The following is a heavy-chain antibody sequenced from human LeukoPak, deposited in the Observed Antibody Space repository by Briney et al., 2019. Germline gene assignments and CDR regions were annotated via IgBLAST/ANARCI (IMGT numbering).Heavy chain of an antibody. D-gene: IGHD1-1*01. J-gene: IGHJ4*02. Sequence: GGSLRLSCAASGFTFSSYAMRWLRQAPGKGREWVSAICGSGGSTYYADSVKGRFTISRGNSKNTLYLQMNSLRAEDTAVYYCAKDPLQKFTYYFDYWGQGTLVAVSS. CDR3: AKDPLQKFTYYFDY. V-gene: IGHV3-23*01. CDR2: ICGSGGST. CDR1: GFTFSSYA.